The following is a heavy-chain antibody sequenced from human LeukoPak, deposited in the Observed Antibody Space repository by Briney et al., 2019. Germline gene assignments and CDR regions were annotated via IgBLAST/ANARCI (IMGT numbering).Heavy chain of an antibody. CDR3: ARLTLDYYGSSGYYSVDY. Sequence: ASVKVSCKASGYTFTGYYMHWVRQAPGHGLEWMGWINPNSGGTNYAQKFQGRVTMTRDTSISTAYMELSRLRSDDTAVYYCARLTLDYYGSSGYYSVDYWGQGTLVTVSS. D-gene: IGHD3-22*01. V-gene: IGHV1-2*02. J-gene: IGHJ4*02. CDR2: INPNSGGT. CDR1: GYTFTGYY.